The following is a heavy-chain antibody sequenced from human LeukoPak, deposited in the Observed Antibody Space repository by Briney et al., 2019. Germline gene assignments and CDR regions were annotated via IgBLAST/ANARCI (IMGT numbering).Heavy chain of an antibody. D-gene: IGHD2-2*01. CDR1: GGSLNGYY. CDR3: ARGSVFMGYASFDY. Sequence: SETLSLTCTVYGGSLNGYYWTWIRQPPGKGLEWMAEIVQSGRTNYSPSLESRLTLSVDTSKNQFSLKLSSVTAADTAVYYCARGSVFMGYASFDYWGQGALVTVSS. CDR2: IVQSGRT. V-gene: IGHV4-34*12. J-gene: IGHJ4*02.